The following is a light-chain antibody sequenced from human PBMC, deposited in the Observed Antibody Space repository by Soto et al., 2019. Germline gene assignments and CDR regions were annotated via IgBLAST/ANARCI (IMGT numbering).Light chain of an antibody. V-gene: IGKV3-15*01. Sequence: EIVLTQSPATLSVSPGERATLSCRATETVSTNLAWFQRKAGQPPRLLIYGSSTRATGVPDRFSGSGSGTEFALIISSLQSEDVAVYYCQQYSNWPPAITFGQGTRLEN. CDR1: ETVSTN. CDR3: QQYSNWPPAIT. J-gene: IGKJ5*01. CDR2: GSS.